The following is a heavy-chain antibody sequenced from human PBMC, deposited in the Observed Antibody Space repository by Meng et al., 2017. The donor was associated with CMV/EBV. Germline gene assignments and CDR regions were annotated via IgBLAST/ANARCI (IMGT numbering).Heavy chain of an antibody. J-gene: IGHJ3*02. CDR2: IYWNDDK. CDR3: AHSLRGWLRLGAFDI. Sequence: SGPTLVKPTQTLTLTCTFSGFSLSTSGVGVGWIRQPPGKALEWLALIYWNDDKRYSPSLKSRLTITKDTSKNQVVLTVTNMDPVDTATYYCAHSLRGWLRLGAFDIWGQGTMVTVSS. D-gene: IGHD5-12*01. CDR1: GFSLSTSGVG. V-gene: IGHV2-5*01.